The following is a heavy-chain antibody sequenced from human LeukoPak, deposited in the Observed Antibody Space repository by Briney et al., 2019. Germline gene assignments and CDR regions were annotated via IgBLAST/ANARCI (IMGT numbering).Heavy chain of an antibody. J-gene: IGHJ6*03. CDR2: ISYDGSNK. CDR1: GFTFSSYG. V-gene: IGHV3-30*18. CDR3: AKGGWLRFLEWLEYYYYYYYMDV. Sequence: GGSLRLSCAASGFTFSSYGMHWVRQAPGKGLEWVAVISYDGSNKYYADSVKGRFTISRDNSKNTLYLQMNSLRAEDTAVYYCAKGGWLRFLEWLEYYYYYYYMDVWGKGTTVTVSS. D-gene: IGHD3-3*01.